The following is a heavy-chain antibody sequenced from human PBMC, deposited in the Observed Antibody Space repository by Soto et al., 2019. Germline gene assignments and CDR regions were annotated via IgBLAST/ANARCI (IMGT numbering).Heavy chain of an antibody. CDR1: DFILSDAW. CDR2: SKSKALGGTT. D-gene: IGHD3-22*01. Sequence: EVQLEESGGGLIKPGESLTLSCAASDFILSDAWMKWVRQAPGEGLEWVGRSKSKALGGTTDYAAPLKGRFTILRDDSKNTLYLQMNSLQTEDTAMYYCASYRDSSGLRRYDYWGQGALVTVSS. V-gene: IGHV3-15*07. CDR3: ASYRDSSGLRRYDY. J-gene: IGHJ4*02.